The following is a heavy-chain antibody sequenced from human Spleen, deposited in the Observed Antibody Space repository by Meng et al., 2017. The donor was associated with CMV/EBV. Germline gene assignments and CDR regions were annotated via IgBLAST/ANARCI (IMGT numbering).Heavy chain of an antibody. J-gene: IGHJ4*02. CDR1: GFTFSDHY. Sequence: GESLKISCAASGFTFSDHYMSWVRQAPGKGLEWVSYISDTGTPRYNGDSVKGRFTISRDNAKNSLYLQMNSLRAEDTAVYYCARGPKYYYDSSGYHPGYYFDYWGQGTLVTVSS. D-gene: IGHD3-22*01. V-gene: IGHV3-11*04. CDR3: ARGPKYYYDSSGYHPGYYFDY. CDR2: ISDTGTPR.